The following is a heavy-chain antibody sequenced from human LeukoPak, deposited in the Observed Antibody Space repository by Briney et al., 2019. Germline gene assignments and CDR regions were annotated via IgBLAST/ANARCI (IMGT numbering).Heavy chain of an antibody. CDR2: IYHSGST. CDR1: GYSISSGYY. V-gene: IGHV4-38-2*02. Sequence: PSETLSLTCTVSGYSISSGYYWGWIRQPPGKGLEWIGSIYHSGSTYYNPSLKSRVTISVDTSKNQFSLKLSSVTAADTAVYYCARDLRATSDNYFDYWGQGTLVTVSS. CDR3: ARDLRATSDNYFDY. D-gene: IGHD4-17*01. J-gene: IGHJ4*02.